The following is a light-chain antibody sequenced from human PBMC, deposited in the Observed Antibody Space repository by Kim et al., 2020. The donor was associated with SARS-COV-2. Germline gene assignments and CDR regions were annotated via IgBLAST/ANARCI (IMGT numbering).Light chain of an antibody. J-gene: IGKJ1*01. CDR3: QQYNGYWT. Sequence: TASLGDRGTVTARGSESVSKWLTWDQQKPGKAPRLLIYDASRWESGVPSRFSGSGSGKEFTLTISSLQPDDFATYYCQQYNGYWTFGQGTKVDIK. CDR1: ESVSKW. V-gene: IGKV1-5*01. CDR2: DAS.